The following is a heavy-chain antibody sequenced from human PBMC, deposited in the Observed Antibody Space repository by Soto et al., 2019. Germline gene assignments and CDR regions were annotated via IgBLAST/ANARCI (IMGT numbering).Heavy chain of an antibody. CDR2: IYYSGST. CDR3: ARGQWARGDYGMDV. D-gene: IGHD1-26*01. Sequence: PSETLSLTCTVSVGSISSGGYYWSWVLQHPGKGLEWIGYIYYSGSTYYNPSLKSRVTISVDTSKNQFSLKLSSVTAADTAVYYCARGQWARGDYGMDVWGQGTTVTVSS. V-gene: IGHV4-31*03. J-gene: IGHJ6*02. CDR1: VGSISSGGYY.